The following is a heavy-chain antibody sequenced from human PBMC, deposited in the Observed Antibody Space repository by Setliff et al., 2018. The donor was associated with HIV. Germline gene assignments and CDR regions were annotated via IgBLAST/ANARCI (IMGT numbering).Heavy chain of an antibody. V-gene: IGHV4-34*01. CDR2: INHTGST. D-gene: IGHD3-10*01. CDR3: ARGWVRGPIISPGTYFSYGLDV. Sequence: SETLSLTCAVYGGSFSGHYWSWLRQPPGKGLEWIGEINHTGSTNYNPSLKSRVTISVDTSKNQFSLKLTSMTAADTAVYYCARGWVRGPIISPGTYFSYGLDVWGQGTPVTVSS. CDR1: GGSFSGHY. J-gene: IGHJ6*02.